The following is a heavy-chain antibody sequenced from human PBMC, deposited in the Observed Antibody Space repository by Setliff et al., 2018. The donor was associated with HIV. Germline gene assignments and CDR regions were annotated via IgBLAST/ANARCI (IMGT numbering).Heavy chain of an antibody. D-gene: IGHD6-25*01. Sequence: SETLSLTCAVYGGSFSGYYWSWIRQPPGEVLEWIGEINVGGSTNYNPTLKRRVTISVDTSKNQFSLRLTYVTAAETAFYYCAQASGPTYYFDFWAQGTLGTGSS. V-gene: IGHV4-34*01. CDR2: INVGGST. CDR3: AQASGPTYYFDF. CDR1: GGSFSGYY. J-gene: IGHJ4*02.